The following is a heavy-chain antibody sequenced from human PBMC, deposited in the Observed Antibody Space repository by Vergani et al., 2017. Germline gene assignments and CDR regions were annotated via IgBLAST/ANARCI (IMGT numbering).Heavy chain of an antibody. V-gene: IGHV3-21*01. Sequence: EVQLVESGGGLVKPGGSLRLSCAASGFTFSSYSMNWVRQAPGKGLEWVASISSSSSYIYYADSVKGRFTISRDNAKNPLFLQMNSLRAEDTAVYYCARRYCSGGSGYFDYWGQGTLVTVSS. D-gene: IGHD2-15*01. CDR3: ARRYCSGGSGYFDY. J-gene: IGHJ4*02. CDR2: ISSSSSYI. CDR1: GFTFSSYS.